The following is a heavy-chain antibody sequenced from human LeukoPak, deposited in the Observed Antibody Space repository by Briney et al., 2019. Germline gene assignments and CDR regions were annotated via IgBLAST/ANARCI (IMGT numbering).Heavy chain of an antibody. CDR3: ARVLRYCSGGNCYSGGLGYMDV. D-gene: IGHD2-15*01. CDR1: GFTLSGYS. V-gene: IGHV3-21*04. J-gene: IGHJ6*03. CDR2: ISSSSSYI. Sequence: GESLRLSCATSGFTLSGYSMNWVRQAPGKGLEWVSSISSSSSYIYYADSMKGRITISRDNARNSLYLEMNSLRAEDTAVYYCARVLRYCSGGNCYSGGLGYMDVWGKGTTVTISS.